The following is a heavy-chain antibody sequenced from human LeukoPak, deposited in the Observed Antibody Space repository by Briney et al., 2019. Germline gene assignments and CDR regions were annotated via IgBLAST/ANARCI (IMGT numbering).Heavy chain of an antibody. J-gene: IGHJ4*02. CDR2: ISSSSSTI. CDR3: ASGGWNFDY. Sequence: XGSLRLSCAASGFTFSSYSMNWVRQAPGKGLEWISYISSSSSTISYADSVKGRFSISRDNAKNSLYLQMSSLREEDTAVYYCASGGWNFDYWGQGTLVTVSS. D-gene: IGHD6-19*01. V-gene: IGHV3-48*02. CDR1: GFTFSSYS.